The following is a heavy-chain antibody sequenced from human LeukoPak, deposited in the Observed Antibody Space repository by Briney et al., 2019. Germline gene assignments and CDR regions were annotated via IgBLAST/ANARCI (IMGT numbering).Heavy chain of an antibody. V-gene: IGHV1-2*02. Sequence: ASVKVSCKASGYTFTGYYMHWVPQAPGQGLEWMGWINPNSGGTNYAQKFQGRVTMTRDTSVSTAYMELSRLRSDDTAVYYCARDGFRWLRGSFGYWGQGTQVTVSS. CDR3: ARDGFRWLRGSFGY. CDR2: INPNSGGT. CDR1: GYTFTGYY. J-gene: IGHJ4*02. D-gene: IGHD5-12*01.